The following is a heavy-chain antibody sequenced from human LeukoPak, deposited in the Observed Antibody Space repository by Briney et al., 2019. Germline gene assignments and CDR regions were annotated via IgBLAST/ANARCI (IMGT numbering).Heavy chain of an antibody. CDR1: GFTFSTYW. V-gene: IGHV3-74*01. Sequence: GGSLRLSCAASGFTFSTYWMHWVRQAPGEGLVWVSRINSDGRSITYADSVKGRFTISRDNAKNTLYLQMNSLRAEDTAVYYCARGYSDSSGYSLHYWGQGTLVTVSS. CDR2: INSDGRSI. D-gene: IGHD3-22*01. CDR3: ARGYSDSSGYSLHY. J-gene: IGHJ4*02.